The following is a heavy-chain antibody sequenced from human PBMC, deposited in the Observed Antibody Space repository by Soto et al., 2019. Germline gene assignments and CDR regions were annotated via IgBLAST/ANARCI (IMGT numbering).Heavy chain of an antibody. CDR1: GYTFTGSG. J-gene: IGHJ6*02. D-gene: IGHD2-2*01. CDR3: ARQGSMPYYYYGMDV. CDR2: ISGYNGNT. V-gene: IGHV1-18*01. Sequence: QVQLVQSGVEVKKPGASVKVSCKASGYTFTGSGISWVRQAPGQGLEWMGWISGYNGNTNYAQKFKGRITMTTDTYTSTAYMELRSLRSDDTAVYYCARQGSMPYYYYGMDVWGQGTTVTVCS.